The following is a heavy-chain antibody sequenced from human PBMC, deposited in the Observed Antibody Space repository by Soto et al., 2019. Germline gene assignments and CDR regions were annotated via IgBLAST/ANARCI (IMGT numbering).Heavy chain of an antibody. CDR1: GFTFSNAW. D-gene: IGHD3-22*01. CDR3: TTDSYSTIIIVRFDY. CDR2: IKSKTDGGTT. Sequence: GGSLRLSCAASGFTFSNAWINWVCQAPGKELEWVGRIKSKTDGGTTDYAEPVKGRFAISRDDSNNMVYLQMNSLKIEDTAVYYCTTDSYSTIIIVRFDYWGHGTLVTVSS. J-gene: IGHJ4*01. V-gene: IGHV3-15*07.